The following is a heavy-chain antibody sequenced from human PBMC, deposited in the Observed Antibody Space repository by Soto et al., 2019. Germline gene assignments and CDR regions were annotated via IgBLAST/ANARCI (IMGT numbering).Heavy chain of an antibody. CDR2: IYPGDPDT. CDR1: GYSFTSYW. J-gene: IGHJ6*02. D-gene: IGHD4-17*01. CDR3: ARHHQTVNLDYYYGMDV. Sequence: GESLKISCKGSGYSFTSYWIGWVRQMPGKGLEWMGIIYPGDPDTRYSPSFQGQVTISADKSISTAYLQWSSLKASDTAMYYCARHHQTVNLDYYYGMDVWGQGTTVTVSS. V-gene: IGHV5-51*01.